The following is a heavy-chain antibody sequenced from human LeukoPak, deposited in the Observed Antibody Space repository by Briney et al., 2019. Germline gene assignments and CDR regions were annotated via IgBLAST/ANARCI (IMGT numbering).Heavy chain of an antibody. D-gene: IGHD3-22*01. CDR3: ARGDDSGYYDYFDY. CDR1: GFTVDSNY. Sequence: GGSLRLSCAASGFTVDSNYLSWVRQAPGKGLEWVSTIYTGGNTYYAASVKGRFTISRDFPKNTVFLHMNSLRAVDTAMYYCARGDDSGYYDYFDYWGQGALVTVSS. CDR2: IYTGGNT. V-gene: IGHV3-53*01. J-gene: IGHJ4*02.